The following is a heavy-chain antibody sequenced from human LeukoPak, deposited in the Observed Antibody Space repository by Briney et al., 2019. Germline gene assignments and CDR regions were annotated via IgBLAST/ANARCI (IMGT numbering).Heavy chain of an antibody. D-gene: IGHD2-21*02. Sequence: ASVKVSCKASGYTFTSSYMHWVRQAPGQGLEWMGIINPSGGSTSYAQKFQGRVTMTRDTSTSTVYMELSSLRSEDTAVYYCATRCQPYRGGDCYSCWGQGTLVTVSS. CDR1: GYTFTSSY. CDR2: INPSGGST. CDR3: ATRCQPYRGGDCYSC. J-gene: IGHJ4*02. V-gene: IGHV1-46*01.